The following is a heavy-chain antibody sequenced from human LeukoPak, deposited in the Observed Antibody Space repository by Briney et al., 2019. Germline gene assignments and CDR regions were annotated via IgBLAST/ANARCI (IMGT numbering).Heavy chain of an antibody. CDR2: ISSSGSTI. Sequence: GGSLRLSCAASGFTFSDYYMSWIRQAPGKGLEWVSYISSSGSTIYYADSVKGRFTISRDNAKNSLYLQMNSLRAEDTAVYYCAREGKWELLDAFDIWGQGTMVTVSS. CDR1: GFTFSDYY. CDR3: AREGKWELLDAFDI. D-gene: IGHD1-26*01. J-gene: IGHJ3*02. V-gene: IGHV3-11*01.